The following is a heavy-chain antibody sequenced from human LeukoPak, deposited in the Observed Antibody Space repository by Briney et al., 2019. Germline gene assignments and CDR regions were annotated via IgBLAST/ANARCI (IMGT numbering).Heavy chain of an antibody. CDR3: AKDRRSGGYYNDAFDI. J-gene: IGHJ3*02. D-gene: IGHD3-22*01. CDR2: ISGSGSST. CDR1: GFTFSSYP. V-gene: IGHV3-23*01. Sequence: PGGSLRLSCAASGFTFSSYPMSWVRQAPGKGLEWVSAISGSGSSTYYADAVKGRFTISRDNSKNTLYLQMNSLRAEDTAVYFCAKDRRSGGYYNDAFDIWGQGTMVTVSS.